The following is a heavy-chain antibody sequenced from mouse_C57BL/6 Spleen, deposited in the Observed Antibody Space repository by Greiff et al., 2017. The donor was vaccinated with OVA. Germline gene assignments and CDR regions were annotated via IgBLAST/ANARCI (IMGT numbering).Heavy chain of an antibody. CDR1: GFTFSDYG. D-gene: IGHD2-5*01. Sequence: EVHLVESGGGLVKPGGSLKLSCAASGFTFSDYGMHWVRQAPEKGLEWVAYISSGSSTIYYADTVKGRFTISRDNAKNTLFLQMTSLRSEDTAMYYCARLSNPFDYWGQGTTLTVSS. CDR3: ARLSNPFDY. CDR2: ISSGSSTI. V-gene: IGHV5-17*01. J-gene: IGHJ2*01.